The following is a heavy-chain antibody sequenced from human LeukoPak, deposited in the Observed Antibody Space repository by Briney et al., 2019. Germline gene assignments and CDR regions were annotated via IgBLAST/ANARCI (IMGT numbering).Heavy chain of an antibody. CDR2: IDPSDSYT. Sequence: GCSLKSSCTDTGYSFTSYWSRWVRQMPGRSLERMRRIDPSDSYTNYSPSFQGHVTISADKSISTAYLQWSSLKASDTAMYYCARHSHSYYDILTGPYGWFDPWGQGTLVTVSS. CDR3: ARHSHSYYDILTGPYGWFDP. CDR1: GYSFTSYW. D-gene: IGHD3-9*01. V-gene: IGHV5-10-1*01. J-gene: IGHJ5*02.